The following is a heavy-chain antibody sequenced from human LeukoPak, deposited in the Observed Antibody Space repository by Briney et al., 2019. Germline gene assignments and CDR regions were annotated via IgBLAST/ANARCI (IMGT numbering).Heavy chain of an antibody. D-gene: IGHD4-11*01. CDR3: IRDRETTVTTLDF. V-gene: IGHV3-74*03. CDR2: ISGDGSST. J-gene: IGHJ4*02. Sequence: PGGSLRLSCAASGFILSSYWMHWVRQVPGKRLVWVSRISGDGSSTTYADSVKGRFTISRDNAKNTLYLQMSSLRAEDTAVYYCIRDRETTVTTLDFWGQGTVVTVSS. CDR1: GFILSSYW.